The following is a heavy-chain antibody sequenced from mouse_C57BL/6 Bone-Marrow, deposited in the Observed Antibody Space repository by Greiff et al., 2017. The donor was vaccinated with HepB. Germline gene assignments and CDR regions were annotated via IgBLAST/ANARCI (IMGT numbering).Heavy chain of an antibody. V-gene: IGHV1-82*01. Sequence: QVQLQQSGPELVKPGASVKISCKASGYAFSSSWMNWVKQRPGKGLEWIGRIYPGDGDTNYNGKFKGKATLTADKSSSTAYMQLSSLTSEDSAVYFCAPRGYAMDYWGQGTSVTVSS. CDR2: IYPGDGDT. CDR1: GYAFSSSW. CDR3: APRGYAMDY. J-gene: IGHJ4*01.